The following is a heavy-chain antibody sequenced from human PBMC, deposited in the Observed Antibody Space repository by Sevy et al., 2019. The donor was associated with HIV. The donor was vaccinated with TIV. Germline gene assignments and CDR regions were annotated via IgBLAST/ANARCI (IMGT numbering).Heavy chain of an antibody. CDR2: INWNGGST. V-gene: IGHV3-20*04. CDR1: GFTFDDYG. J-gene: IGHJ4*02. D-gene: IGHD2-21*02. Sequence: GGSLRISCAASGFTFDDYGMSWVRQVPGKGLEWVSSINWNGGSTSYTDFVKGRFTISRDNAKNSLFLQVNSLRAEDTALYYCAREKSCGGACYYLDYWGQGVLVTVSS. CDR3: AREKSCGGACYYLDY.